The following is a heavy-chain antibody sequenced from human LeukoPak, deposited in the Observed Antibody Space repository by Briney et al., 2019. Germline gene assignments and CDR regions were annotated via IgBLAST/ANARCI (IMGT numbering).Heavy chain of an antibody. J-gene: IGHJ4*02. CDR1: GGSFSGYY. D-gene: IGHD3-22*01. CDR3: ARGDYYDSSGCSRFLDY. V-gene: IGHV4-34*01. Sequence: SETLSLTCAVYGGSFSGYYWSWIRQPPGKGLEWIGEINHSGSTNYNPSLKSRVTISVDTSKNQFSLKLSSVTAADTAVYYCARGDYYDSSGCSRFLDYWGQGTLVTVSS. CDR2: INHSGST.